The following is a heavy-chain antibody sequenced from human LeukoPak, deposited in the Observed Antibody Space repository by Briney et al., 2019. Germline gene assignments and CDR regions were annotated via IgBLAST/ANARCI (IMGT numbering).Heavy chain of an antibody. Sequence: SVKVSCKASGGTFSSYAISWVRQAPGQGLEWMGRIIPILGIANYAQKFQGRVTITADKSTSTAYMELSSLRSEDTAVYYCARDRTPDYDFWSGYLPLSPFTYGMDVWGQGTTVTVSS. CDR3: ARDRTPDYDFWSGYLPLSPFTYGMDV. CDR2: IIPILGIA. V-gene: IGHV1-69*04. D-gene: IGHD3-3*01. J-gene: IGHJ6*02. CDR1: GGTFSSYA.